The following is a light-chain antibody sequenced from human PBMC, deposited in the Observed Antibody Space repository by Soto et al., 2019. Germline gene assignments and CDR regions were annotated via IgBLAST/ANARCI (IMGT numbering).Light chain of an antibody. J-gene: IGKJ1*01. CDR2: AAS. CDR1: QAMNTY. Sequence: DIQLTQSPSFLSASVGDRVTISCRASQAMNTYIAWYQQKPGKAPKLLIYAASSLQSGVPSRFSGSGSGTDFTLTISSLQPEDFATYYCQQSYSTPWTSGQGTKVDIK. CDR3: QQSYSTPWT. V-gene: IGKV1-39*01.